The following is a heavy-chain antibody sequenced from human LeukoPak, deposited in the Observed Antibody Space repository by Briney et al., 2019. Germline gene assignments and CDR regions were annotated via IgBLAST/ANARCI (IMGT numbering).Heavy chain of an antibody. Sequence: EASVKVSCKASGYTFTSYYMHWVRQAPGQGLEWMGIINPSGGSTSYAQKLQGRVTMTRDTSTSTVYMELSSLRSEDTAVYYCARVSISQDDAFDIWGQGTMVTVSS. V-gene: IGHV1-46*01. CDR1: GYTFTSYY. CDR2: INPSGGST. J-gene: IGHJ3*02. CDR3: ARVSISQDDAFDI. D-gene: IGHD2-21*01.